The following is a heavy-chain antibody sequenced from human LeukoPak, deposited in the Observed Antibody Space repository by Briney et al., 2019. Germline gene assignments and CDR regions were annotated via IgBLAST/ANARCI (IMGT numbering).Heavy chain of an antibody. J-gene: IGHJ5*02. Sequence: ASVKVSCKPSGYTFKTYGISWVRQAPGQGLEWMGWISPYNGNTKYAQKLQGRVTMTTDTSTSTAYMELRSLTSDDTAVYYCARGGSDCSCGNCPYSSFDHWGQGTLVTVSS. V-gene: IGHV1-18*01. CDR3: ARGGSDCSCGNCPYSSFDH. CDR1: GYTFKTYG. CDR2: ISPYNGNT. D-gene: IGHD2-15*01.